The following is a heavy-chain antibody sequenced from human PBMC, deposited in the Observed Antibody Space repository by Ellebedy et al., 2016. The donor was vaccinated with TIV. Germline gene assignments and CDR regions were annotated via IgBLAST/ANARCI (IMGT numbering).Heavy chain of an antibody. Sequence: GESLKISCVASGFRFQDFHMSWIRQSPEKGLEWISQITSTGSDTNYATSVKGRFTISRDDPKNTLYLQMNSLKTEDTAVYYCPVDIVLGTTHWGQGTLVTVSS. D-gene: IGHD1-7*01. CDR3: PVDIVLGTTH. J-gene: IGHJ4*02. CDR1: GFRFQDFH. V-gene: IGHV3-11*03. CDR2: ITSTGSDT.